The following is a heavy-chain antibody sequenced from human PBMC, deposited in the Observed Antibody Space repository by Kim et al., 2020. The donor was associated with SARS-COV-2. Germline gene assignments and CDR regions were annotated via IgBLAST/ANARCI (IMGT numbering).Heavy chain of an antibody. CDR3: AKPFSDGGGFDY. D-gene: IGHD2-15*01. J-gene: IGHJ4*02. CDR1: GFTFSSYG. V-gene: IGHV3-33*06. CDR2: IWYDGSNK. Sequence: GGSLRLSCAASGFTFSSYGMHWVRQAPGKGLEWVAVIWYDGSNKYYADSVKGRFTISRDNSKNTLYLQMNSLRAEDTAVYYCAKPFSDGGGFDYWGQGTLVTVSS.